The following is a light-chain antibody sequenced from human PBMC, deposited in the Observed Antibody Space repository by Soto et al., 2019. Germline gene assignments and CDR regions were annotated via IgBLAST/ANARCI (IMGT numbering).Light chain of an antibody. CDR3: QQSYSTPWG. V-gene: IGKV1-5*01. CDR1: QSISAW. J-gene: IGKJ1*01. CDR2: DAS. Sequence: DIQMTQSPSTLSATAGDRVTITCRASQSISAWLAWYQQKPGKAPKLLIYDASNLESGVPSRFSGSGSGTEFTLTISNLQPEDFATYYCQQSYSTPWGFGQGTKVDIK.